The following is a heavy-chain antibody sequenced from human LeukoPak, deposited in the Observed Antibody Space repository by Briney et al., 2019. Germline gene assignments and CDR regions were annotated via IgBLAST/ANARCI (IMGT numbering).Heavy chain of an antibody. CDR1: NDSIILGDYY. CDR3: ARERDSMVRGGDP. V-gene: IGHV4-30-4*08. D-gene: IGHD3-10*01. CDR2: IYYSGST. J-gene: IGHJ5*02. Sequence: SETLSLTCTVSNDSIILGDYYWSWIRQPPGKGLEWIGYIYYSGSTYYNPSLKSRVTISVDTSKNQFSLKLSSVTAADTAVYYCARERDSMVRGGDPWGQGTLVTVSS.